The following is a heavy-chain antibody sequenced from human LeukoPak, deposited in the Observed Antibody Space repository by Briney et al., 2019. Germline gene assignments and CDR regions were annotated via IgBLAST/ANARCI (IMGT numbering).Heavy chain of an antibody. D-gene: IGHD2-15*01. J-gene: IGHJ4*02. V-gene: IGHV4-59*08. CDR2: IYFSGST. Sequence: SETLSLTCTASGVSITSFYWSWLRQPPGKGLEWIGYIYFSGSTNYNPSLKSRVTVSLDTTKNQVSLKLSSVSAADTAVYYCASTGYCIGGSCYSNYFDHWGQGTLVTVSS. CDR3: ASTGYCIGGSCYSNYFDH. CDR1: GVSITSFY.